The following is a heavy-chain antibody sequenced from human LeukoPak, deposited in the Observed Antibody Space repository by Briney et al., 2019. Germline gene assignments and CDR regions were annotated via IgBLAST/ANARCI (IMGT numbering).Heavy chain of an antibody. V-gene: IGHV3-74*01. CDR3: VRSLRSADF. CDR2: ISPDGSQT. J-gene: IGHJ4*02. Sequence: GGSLRLSCAASGFTFSDYWIHWVRQAPGKGLMWVSQISPDGSQTFYADSVKGRFTISRDNAKNTLFLQMDSLRAEDTALYYCVRSLRSADFWGQGTLVTVSS. CDR1: GFTFSDYW.